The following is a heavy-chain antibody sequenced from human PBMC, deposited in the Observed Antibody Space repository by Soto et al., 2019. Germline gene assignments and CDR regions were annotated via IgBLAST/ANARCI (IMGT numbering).Heavy chain of an antibody. CDR2: INHSGST. J-gene: IGHJ5*02. CDR3: ARVAIFGVPAGWFDP. CDR1: GGSFSGYY. V-gene: IGHV4-34*01. D-gene: IGHD3-3*01. Sequence: QVQLQQWGAGLLKPSETLSLTCAVYGGSFSGYYWSWIRQPPGKGLEWIGEINHSGSTNYNPSLKSRVTISVDTSKNQFSLKLSSVTAADTAVYYCARVAIFGVPAGWFDPWGQGTLVTVSS.